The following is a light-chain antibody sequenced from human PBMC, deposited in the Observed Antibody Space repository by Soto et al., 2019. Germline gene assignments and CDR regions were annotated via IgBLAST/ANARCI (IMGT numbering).Light chain of an antibody. CDR1: QSVSSN. CDR2: AAS. Sequence: EIAMTQSPATLSVSPGERGTLSCRASQSVSSNLAWYQQKPGQAPRLLIYAASARATGIPARFSGSGSGTDFTLTISSLQSEDFAVYYCQQYNSYLWTFGQGTKVDIK. CDR3: QQYNSYLWT. J-gene: IGKJ1*01. V-gene: IGKV3-15*01.